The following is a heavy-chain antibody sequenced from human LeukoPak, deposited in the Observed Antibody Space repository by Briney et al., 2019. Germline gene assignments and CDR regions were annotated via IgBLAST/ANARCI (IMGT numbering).Heavy chain of an antibody. CDR1: GYTFTSYY. D-gene: IGHD3-3*01. CDR3: ARAALTAPRYYDFWSAPGGFDY. J-gene: IGHJ4*02. V-gene: IGHV1-46*01. Sequence: GASVKVSCKASGYTFTSYYMHWVRQAPGQGLEWMGIINPSGGSTSYAQKFQGRVTMTRDTSTSTVHMELSSLRSEDTAVYYCARAALTAPRYYDFWSAPGGFDYWGQGTLVTVSS. CDR2: INPSGGST.